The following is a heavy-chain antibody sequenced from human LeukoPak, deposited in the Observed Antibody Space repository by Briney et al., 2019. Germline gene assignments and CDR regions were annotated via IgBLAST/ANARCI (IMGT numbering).Heavy chain of an antibody. CDR3: ARGPTTVTRAFDY. CDR2: IYTSGST. J-gene: IGHJ4*02. D-gene: IGHD4-17*01. V-gene: IGHV4-4*07. Sequence: SETLSLTCTVSGYSISSGYYWSWIRQPAGKGLEWIGRIYTSGSTNYNPSLKSRVTMSVDTSKNQFSLKLSSVAAADTAVYYCARGPTTVTRAFDYWGQGTLVTVSS. CDR1: GYSISSGYY.